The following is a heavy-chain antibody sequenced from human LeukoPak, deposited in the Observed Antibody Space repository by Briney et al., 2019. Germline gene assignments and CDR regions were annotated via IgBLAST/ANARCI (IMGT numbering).Heavy chain of an antibody. V-gene: IGHV3-21*01. CDR2: ISSSSSYI. J-gene: IGHJ3*01. CDR1: GFTFSSYS. Sequence: GGSLRLSCAGSGFTFSSYSMNWVRQAPGKGLEWVSSISSSSSYIYYADSVKGRFTISRDDAKNSMYLQMNGLRAEDTAVYYCVRDRLASGSGSYSLAHWGQGTMVTVSS. D-gene: IGHD3-10*01. CDR3: VRDRLASGSGSYSLAH.